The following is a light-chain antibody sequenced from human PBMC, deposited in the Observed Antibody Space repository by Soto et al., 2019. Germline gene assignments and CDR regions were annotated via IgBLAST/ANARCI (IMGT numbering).Light chain of an antibody. CDR3: AAWDDSLNGLV. J-gene: IGLJ2*01. Sequence: QSVLTQPPSASGTPGQRVTISCSGSSSNIGSKTVNWYQQFPGTAPKLLIYGINQRPSGVPDRFSGSTSGTSASLAISGLQSEDEADYHCAAWDDSLNGLVFGGGTKLTVL. CDR2: GIN. V-gene: IGLV1-44*01. CDR1: SSNIGSKT.